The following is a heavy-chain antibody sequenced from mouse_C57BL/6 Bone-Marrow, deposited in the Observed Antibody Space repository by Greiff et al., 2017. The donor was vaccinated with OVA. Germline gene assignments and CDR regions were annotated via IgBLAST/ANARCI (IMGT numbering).Heavy chain of an antibody. CDR1: GYTFTSYT. D-gene: IGHD1-1*01. CDR2: INPSSGYT. J-gene: IGHJ2*01. CDR3: ARLTLRSFPYYFDY. Sequence: VHLVESGAELARPGASVKMSCKASGYTFTSYTMHWVKQRPGQGLEWIGYINPSSGYTKYNQKFKDKATLTADKSSSTAYMQLSSLTSEDSAVYYCARLTLRSFPYYFDYWGQGTTLTVSS. V-gene: IGHV1-4*01.